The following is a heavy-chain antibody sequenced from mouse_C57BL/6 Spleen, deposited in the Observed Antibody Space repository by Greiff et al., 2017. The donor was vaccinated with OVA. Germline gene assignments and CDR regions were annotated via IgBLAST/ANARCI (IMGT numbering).Heavy chain of an antibody. CDR3: ARDIGTGWDDYYAMDY. D-gene: IGHD4-1*01. CDR2: ISDGGSYT. J-gene: IGHJ4*01. V-gene: IGHV5-4*01. CDR1: GFTFSSYA. Sequence: EVQVVESGGGLVKPGGSLKLSCAASGFTFSSYAMSWVRQTPEKRLEWVATISDGGSYTYYPDNVKGRFTISRDNAKNNLYLQMSHLKSEDTAMYYCARDIGTGWDDYYAMDYWGQGTSVTVSS.